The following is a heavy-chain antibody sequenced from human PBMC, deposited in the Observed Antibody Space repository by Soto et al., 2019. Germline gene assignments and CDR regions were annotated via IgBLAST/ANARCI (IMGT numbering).Heavy chain of an antibody. Sequence: EVQLLESGGDFKQPGGSLRLSCEGSGFNFSNYALNWVRQAPGKRLEWVSVISGNSGTTYYAASVKGRFTISRDNSKKTLYLQMNSLRAADTAVYYCAKCRAITVFGVITPFDSWGQGTLVTVSS. CDR2: ISGNSGTT. D-gene: IGHD3-3*01. CDR1: GFNFSNYA. J-gene: IGHJ4*02. V-gene: IGHV3-23*01. CDR3: AKCRAITVFGVITPFDS.